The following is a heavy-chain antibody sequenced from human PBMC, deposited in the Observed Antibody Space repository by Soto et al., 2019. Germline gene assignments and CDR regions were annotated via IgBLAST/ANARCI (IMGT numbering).Heavy chain of an antibody. CDR1: GYTLTSYA. Sequence: ASVKDSCKASGYTLTSYAMHWVRQAPGQRLERMGRLNAGNSNTKDSQKFQSRVTITRDTSAPTAYMELSSLRSEDTALYYCARDPTFPQYSSGWGDYGMDVWAQGTTVTLSS. CDR3: ARDPTFPQYSSGWGDYGMDV. CDR2: LNAGNSNT. V-gene: IGHV1-3*01. J-gene: IGHJ6*02. D-gene: IGHD6-19*01.